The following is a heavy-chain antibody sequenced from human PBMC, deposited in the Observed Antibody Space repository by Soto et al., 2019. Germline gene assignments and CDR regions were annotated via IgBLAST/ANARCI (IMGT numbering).Heavy chain of an antibody. V-gene: IGHV3-23*01. CDR2: ISGSGGST. CDR3: AKADGDYFAVFEI. J-gene: IGHJ3*02. Sequence: GGSLRLSCAASGFTFSTDAMSWVRQAPGKGLEWVSAISGSGGSTYYADSVKGRFTISRDNSKNTLYLQMNSLRAEDTAVYYCAKADGDYFAVFEIGGQGTMVTVSS. CDR1: GFTFSTDA. D-gene: IGHD4-17*01.